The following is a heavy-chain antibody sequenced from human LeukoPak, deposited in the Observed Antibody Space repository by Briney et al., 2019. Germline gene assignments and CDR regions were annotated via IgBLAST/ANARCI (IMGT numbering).Heavy chain of an antibody. D-gene: IGHD2-2*01. J-gene: IGHJ5*02. CDR2: ISSNGGTT. V-gene: IGHV3-64*01. CDR3: ARDSVRGSTSLLNWFDP. CDR1: GFTFSSYA. Sequence: GGSLRLSCAASGFTFSSYAMHWVRQAPGKGLEYVSAISSNGGTTYYANSVKGRFTISKDNSKNTLYLQMGSLGAEDMAVYYCARDSVRGSTSLLNWFDPWGQGTLVTVSS.